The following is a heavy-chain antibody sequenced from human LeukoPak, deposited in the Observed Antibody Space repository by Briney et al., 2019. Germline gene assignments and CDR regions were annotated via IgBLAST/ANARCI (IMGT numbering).Heavy chain of an antibody. CDR3: AREVARRIVN. CDR1: GFSISSSYY. J-gene: IGHJ4*02. V-gene: IGHV4-38-2*02. Sequence: PSGTLSLTCDASGFSISSSYYWGWIRQPPGKVLEIIRIIHPNGTTFFAQSLNSRVTMSIDTSKNQFSLKLTSVTAADTAVYYCAREVARRIVNWGQGILVTVSS. CDR2: IHPNGTT. D-gene: IGHD3-16*02.